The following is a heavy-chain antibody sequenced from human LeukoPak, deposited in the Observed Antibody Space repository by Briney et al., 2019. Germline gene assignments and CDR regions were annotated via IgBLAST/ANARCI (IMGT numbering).Heavy chain of an antibody. Sequence: SETLSLTCTVSGGSISSSSYYWGWIRQPPGKGLEWIGSIYYSGSTYYNPSLKSRVTISVDTSKNQFSLKLSSVTAADTAVYYCAGLDDFWSGYSPDDYWGQGTLVTVSS. J-gene: IGHJ4*02. D-gene: IGHD3-3*01. CDR3: AGLDDFWSGYSPDDY. CDR2: IYYSGST. V-gene: IGHV4-39*01. CDR1: GGSISSSSYY.